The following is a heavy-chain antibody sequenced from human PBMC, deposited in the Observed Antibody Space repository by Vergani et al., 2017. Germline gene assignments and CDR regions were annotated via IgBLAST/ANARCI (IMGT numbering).Heavy chain of an antibody. CDR2: LLYSGTA. CDR1: GVSIRTTSYY. D-gene: IGHD5-24*01. CDR3: ARPLREGRDGYVTGAFDL. J-gene: IGHJ3*01. V-gene: IGHV4-39*01. Sequence: QLQLQESGPGLVKPSETLSLTCSVSGVSIRTTSYYWGWIRQSPGKVLEWIGSLLYSGTAYYNPSLKSRVTISADTSKNQFSLRLNSVTAADTAVYSCARPLREGRDGYVTGAFDLWGQGTVVIVSS.